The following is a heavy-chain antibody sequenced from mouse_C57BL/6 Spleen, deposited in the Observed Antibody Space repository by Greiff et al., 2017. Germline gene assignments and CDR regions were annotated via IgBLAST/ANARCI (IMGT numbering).Heavy chain of an antibody. Sequence: EVKLVESEGGLVQPGSSMKLSCTASGFTFSDYYMAWVRQVPEKGLEWVANINYDGSSTYYLDSLKSRFIISRDNAKNILYLQMSSLKSEDTATYYCARDSYGYFDYWGQGTTLTVSS. CDR2: INYDGSST. CDR1: GFTFSDYY. D-gene: IGHD1-1*01. CDR3: ARDSYGYFDY. J-gene: IGHJ2*01. V-gene: IGHV5-16*01.